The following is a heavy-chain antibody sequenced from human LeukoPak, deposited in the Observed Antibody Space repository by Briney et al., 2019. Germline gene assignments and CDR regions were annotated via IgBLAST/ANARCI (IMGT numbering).Heavy chain of an antibody. D-gene: IGHD3-22*01. CDR3: ASANLITKIVPQDY. CDR2: INPIGGST. J-gene: IGHJ4*02. Sequence: ASVKVSCKASGYTFTSYYMHWVRQAPGQGLEWMGIINPIGGSTSYAQKFQGRVTMTRDPSTSTVYMERSSLRSEDRAVYYCASANLITKIVPQDYWGQGTLVTVSS. V-gene: IGHV1-46*01. CDR1: GYTFTSYY.